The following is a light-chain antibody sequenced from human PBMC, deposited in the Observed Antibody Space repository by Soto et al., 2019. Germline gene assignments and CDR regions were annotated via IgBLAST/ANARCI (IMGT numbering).Light chain of an antibody. J-gene: IGLJ2*01. V-gene: IGLV1-44*01. CDR2: SNT. Sequence: QSVLTQPPSASGTPGQRVTISCSGSSSNIGTKTVNWYQQLPGTAPKLLIYSNTQRPSGVPARFSGSKSGTSASLAISGLQSEDEADYYCAAWEVRLNAVLFGGGTKVTVL. CDR3: AAWEVRLNAVL. CDR1: SSNIGTKT.